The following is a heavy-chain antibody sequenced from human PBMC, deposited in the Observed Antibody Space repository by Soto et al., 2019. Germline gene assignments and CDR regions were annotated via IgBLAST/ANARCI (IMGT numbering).Heavy chain of an antibody. CDR1: GYSFTSYW. V-gene: IGHV5-51*01. J-gene: IGHJ4*02. D-gene: IGHD1-26*01. Sequence: GESLKISCKASGYSFTSYWIGWVRQMPGKGLEWMGIIYPGDSDTIYSPSFQGQVTISADKSISTAYLQWNSLKAADTAMYYCARPPYSASYYYFDQWGQGTPVTVSS. CDR3: ARPPYSASYYYFDQ. CDR2: IYPGDSDT.